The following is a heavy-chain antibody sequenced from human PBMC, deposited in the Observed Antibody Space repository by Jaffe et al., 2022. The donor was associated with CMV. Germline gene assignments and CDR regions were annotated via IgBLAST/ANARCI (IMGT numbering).Heavy chain of an antibody. D-gene: IGHD1-1*01. CDR1: GFTFSSFE. J-gene: IGHJ4*02. CDR3: ARILGVERRSGLSLDY. V-gene: IGHV3-48*03. Sequence: EVQLVESGGGLVQPGGSLRISCAASGFTFSSFEMTWVRQAPGMGLEWVSFISSDSSTTYYSDSVKGRFTISRDNARDSLFLQMDSLRVEDTALYYCARILGVERRSGLSLDYWGQGTLVTVSP. CDR2: ISSDSSTT.